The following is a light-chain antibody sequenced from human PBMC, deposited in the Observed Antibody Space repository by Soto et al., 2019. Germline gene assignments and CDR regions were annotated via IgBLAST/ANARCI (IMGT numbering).Light chain of an antibody. CDR2: EVS. V-gene: IGLV2-8*01. J-gene: IGLJ2*01. CDR3: SSFAGNNIVV. Sequence: QSVLTQPPSASGSPGQSVTISCTGTSSDVGGYNYVSWYQQHPGKAPKLMISEVSKRPSGVPDRFSGSKSGNTASLTVSGLQAEDEADYYCSSFAGNNIVVFGVGTKLTVL. CDR1: SSDVGGYNY.